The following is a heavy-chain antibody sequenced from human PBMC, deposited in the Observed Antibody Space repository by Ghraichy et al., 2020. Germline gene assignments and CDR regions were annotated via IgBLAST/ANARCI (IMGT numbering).Heavy chain of an antibody. CDR1: GFTFSSYS. J-gene: IGHJ5*02. Sequence: GGSLRLSCAASGFTFSSYSMNWVRQAPGKGLEWVSSISSSSSYIYYADSVKGRFTISRDNAKNSLYLQMNSLRAEDTAVYYCARGDGSGQDWFDPWGQGTLVTVSS. CDR2: ISSSSSYI. D-gene: IGHD3-10*01. CDR3: ARGDGSGQDWFDP. V-gene: IGHV3-21*01.